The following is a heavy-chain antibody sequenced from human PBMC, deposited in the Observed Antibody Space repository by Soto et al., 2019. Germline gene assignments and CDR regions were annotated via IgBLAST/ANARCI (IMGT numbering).Heavy chain of an antibody. J-gene: IGHJ4*02. V-gene: IGHV4-59*01. CDR3: ARDDQPCHYGTCSWHFNY. CDR1: GGSISANY. Sequence: PSETLSLTCTVSGGSISANYWSWIRQSPGKGLEWIGYVYYSGSTVYNPSLKSRVSISADTSKNQFSLRLSSVTAADTAVYYCARDDQPCHYGTCSWHFNYWGQGALVTVSS. D-gene: IGHD2-15*01. CDR2: VYYSGST.